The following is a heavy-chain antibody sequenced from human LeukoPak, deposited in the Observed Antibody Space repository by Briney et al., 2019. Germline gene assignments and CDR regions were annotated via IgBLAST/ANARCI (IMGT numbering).Heavy chain of an antibody. CDR3: ARDLLPESNAFDI. D-gene: IGHD2-15*01. V-gene: IGHV4-30-4*01. CDR2: IYYSGST. CDR1: GGSLSSGDYY. Sequence: SQTLSLTCTVSGGSLSSGDYYWSWIRQPPGKGLEWIGYIYYSGSTYYNPSLKSRVTISVDTSKNQFSLKLSSATAADTAVYYCARDLLPESNAFDIWGQGTMVTVSS. J-gene: IGHJ3*02.